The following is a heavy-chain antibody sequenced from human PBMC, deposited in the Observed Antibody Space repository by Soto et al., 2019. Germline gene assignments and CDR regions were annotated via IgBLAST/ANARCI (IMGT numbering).Heavy chain of an antibody. D-gene: IGHD2-2*01. CDR2: ISASGGSK. J-gene: IGHJ4*02. V-gene: IGHV3-23*01. CDR3: AKNIVVVPPHIRTFDY. Sequence: PGGSLRLSCAASGFPFSSYAMILVRQSPGKGLEWVSAISASGGSKFYADSVKGRFTISRDSSKNTLFLQMNYLRAEDTAVYYCAKNIVVVPPHIRTFDYWDQGPLVTIYS. CDR1: GFPFSSYA.